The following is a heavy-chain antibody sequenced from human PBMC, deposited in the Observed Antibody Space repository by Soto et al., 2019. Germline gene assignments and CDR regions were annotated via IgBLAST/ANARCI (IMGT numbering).Heavy chain of an antibody. CDR2: IYWDDDK. V-gene: IGHV2-5*02. J-gene: IGHJ3*02. CDR1: GFSLSTSGVG. CDR3: VYSSCYSGAFYI. D-gene: IGHD3-22*01. Sequence: QITLKESGPTLVKPTQTLTLTCTFSGFSLSTSGVGVGWVRQPPGKALEWLALIYWDDDKRYSQSLKRRLTIYKDTSKNQVGLTMTNMAPVDTATCYCVYSSCYSGAFYIWGQGTVVIVSS.